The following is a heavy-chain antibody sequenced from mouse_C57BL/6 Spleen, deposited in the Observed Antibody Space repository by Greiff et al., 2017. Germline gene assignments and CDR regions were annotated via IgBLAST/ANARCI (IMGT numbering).Heavy chain of an antibody. Sequence: VQLQQSGTVLARPGASVKMSCKTSGYTFTSYWMHWVKQRPGQGLEWIGAIYPGNSDTSYNQKFKGKAKLTAVTSASTAYMELRSLTNEDSAVYYCTRDGNYSYAMDYWGQGTSVTGSS. J-gene: IGHJ4*01. CDR1: GYTFTSYW. CDR2: IYPGNSDT. D-gene: IGHD2-1*01. V-gene: IGHV1-5*01. CDR3: TRDGNYSYAMDY.